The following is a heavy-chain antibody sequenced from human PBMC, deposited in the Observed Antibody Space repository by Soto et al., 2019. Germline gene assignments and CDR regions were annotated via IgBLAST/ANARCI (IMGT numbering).Heavy chain of an antibody. CDR1: GGSISSGGYY. CDR3: ARGPRITIFGLDP. J-gene: IGHJ5*02. Sequence: SETLSLTCTVSGGSISSGGYYWSWIRQHPGKGLEWIGYIYYSGSTYYNPSLKSRVTISVDTSKNQFSLKLSSVTAADTAVYYCARGPRITIFGLDPWGQGTLVTVSS. CDR2: IYYSGST. D-gene: IGHD3-3*01. V-gene: IGHV4-31*03.